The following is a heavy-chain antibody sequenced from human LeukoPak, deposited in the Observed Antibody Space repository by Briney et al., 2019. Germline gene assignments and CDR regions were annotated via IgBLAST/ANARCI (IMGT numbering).Heavy chain of an antibody. J-gene: IGHJ3*02. CDR2: IYTGGTT. CDR3: ARLNTAMVLAFDI. CDR1: GFTVSDNY. Sequence: AGGSLRLSRAASGFTVSDNYMSWVRQAPGKGLEWVSIIYTGGTTYYADSVRGRFTISRDSSKNTVYLQMNSLTAGDTAVYYRARLNTAMVLAFDIWGQGTMVTVSS. V-gene: IGHV3-53*01. D-gene: IGHD5-18*01.